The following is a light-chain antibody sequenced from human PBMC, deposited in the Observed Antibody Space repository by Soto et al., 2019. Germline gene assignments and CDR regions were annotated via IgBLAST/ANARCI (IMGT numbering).Light chain of an antibody. V-gene: IGKV3-11*01. Sequence: EIVLTQSPATLSLSPGERATLSCRASQSVSSYLAWYQQKPGQAPRLLIYDASNRATGIPARFSGSGSGTDFTLTISSLEPEDFAVHYCQQRSNWRGTFGQGTKVDIK. J-gene: IGKJ1*01. CDR3: QQRSNWRGT. CDR1: QSVSSY. CDR2: DAS.